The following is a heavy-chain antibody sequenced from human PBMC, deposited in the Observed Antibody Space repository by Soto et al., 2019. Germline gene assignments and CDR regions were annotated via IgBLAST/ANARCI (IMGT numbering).Heavy chain of an antibody. V-gene: IGHV3-30-3*01. J-gene: IGHJ6*02. D-gene: IGHD3-9*01. Sequence: QVQLVESGGGVVQPGRSLRLSCAASGFTFSSYAMHWVRQAPGKGLEWVAVISYDGSNKYYADSVKGRFTISRDNSKNTLYLQMNSLRAEDTAVYYCARGYYDILTGYYDPAAGDPEALGMDVWGQGTTVTVSS. CDR2: ISYDGSNK. CDR3: ARGYYDILTGYYDPAAGDPEALGMDV. CDR1: GFTFSSYA.